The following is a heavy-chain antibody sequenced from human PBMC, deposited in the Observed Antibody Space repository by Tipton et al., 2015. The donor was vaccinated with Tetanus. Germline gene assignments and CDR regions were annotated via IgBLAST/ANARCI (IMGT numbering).Heavy chain of an antibody. V-gene: IGHV4-31*03. Sequence: TLSLTCTVSGGSISGGRYYWSWIRQRPGKGLEWIGDIYSSGSTYSDTSLKSRVTISVDTSENHFSLKLNSMTAADTAVYFCARDQARGARGWNYFDYWGQGIQVTVSS. J-gene: IGHJ4*02. CDR1: GGSISGGRYY. CDR3: ARDQARGARGWNYFDY. CDR2: IYSSGST. D-gene: IGHD1-26*01.